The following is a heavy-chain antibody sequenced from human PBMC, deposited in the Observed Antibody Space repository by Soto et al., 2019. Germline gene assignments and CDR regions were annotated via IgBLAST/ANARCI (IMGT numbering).Heavy chain of an antibody. CDR1: GFTFSSYA. CDR3: ARFIAGGYYYYGMDV. D-gene: IGHD3-10*01. CDR2: ISYDGSNK. V-gene: IGHV3-30-3*01. J-gene: IGHJ6*02. Sequence: GGSLRLSCAASGFTFSSYAMHWVRQAPGKGLEWVAVISYDGSNKYYADSVKGRFTISRDNSKNTLYLQMNSLRAEDTAVYYCARFIAGGYYYYGMDVWAQGTTVTVSS.